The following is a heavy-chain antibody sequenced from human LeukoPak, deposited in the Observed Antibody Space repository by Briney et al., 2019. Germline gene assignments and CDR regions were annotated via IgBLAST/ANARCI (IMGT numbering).Heavy chain of an antibody. CDR2: INPNSGGT. V-gene: IGHV1-2*02. CDR1: GYTFTGYY. D-gene: IGHD3-22*01. CDR3: ARVPPYYYDSNWFDP. Sequence: ASVKVSCKASGYTFTGYYMHWVRQAPGQGLEWMGWINPNSGGTNYAQKFQGRVTMTRDMSTSTAYMELSSLRSEDTAVYYCARVPPYYYDSNWFDPWGQGTLVTVSS. J-gene: IGHJ5*02.